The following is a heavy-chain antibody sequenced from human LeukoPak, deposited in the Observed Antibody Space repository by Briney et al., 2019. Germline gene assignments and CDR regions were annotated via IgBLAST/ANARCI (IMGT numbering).Heavy chain of an antibody. CDR3: AGVSVTPYYYGMDV. Sequence: GGSLRLSCAASGFTFSSYSMNWVRQAPGKGLEWVSSISSSSSYIYYADSVKGRFTISRDNAKNSLYLQMNSLRAEDTAVYYCAGVSVTPYYYGMDVWGQGTTVTVSS. CDR1: GFTFSSYS. V-gene: IGHV3-21*01. J-gene: IGHJ6*02. D-gene: IGHD5-18*01. CDR2: ISSSSSYI.